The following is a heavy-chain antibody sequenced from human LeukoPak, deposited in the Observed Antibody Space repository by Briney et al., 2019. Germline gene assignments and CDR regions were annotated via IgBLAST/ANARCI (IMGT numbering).Heavy chain of an antibody. V-gene: IGHV3-23*01. CDR3: AKRGVVIRVILVGFHKEAYYFDS. Sequence: GGSLRLSCAVSGITLSNYGMSWVRQAPGKGLEWVAGISGSGGSTNYADSVKGRFAISRDNRKNTLYLQMNSLRAEDTAVYFCAKRGVVIRVILVGFHKEAYYFDSWGQGALVTVSS. J-gene: IGHJ4*02. CDR1: GITLSNYG. D-gene: IGHD3-22*01. CDR2: ISGSGGST.